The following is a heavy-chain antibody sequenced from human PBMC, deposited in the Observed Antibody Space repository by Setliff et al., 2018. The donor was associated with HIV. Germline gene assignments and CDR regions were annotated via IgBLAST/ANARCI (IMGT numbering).Heavy chain of an antibody. Sequence: GGSLRLSCAASGVTFSNYGMHWVRQAPGKGLEWVAVISYDGSNKYYADSVKGRFTIFRDNSKNTWYLQMNRVRGDNTAIYYCAKDRSNWESSTGYYYYYMDVWGTGTTVTVSS. CDR1: GVTFSNYG. V-gene: IGHV3-30*18. J-gene: IGHJ6*03. D-gene: IGHD1-1*01. CDR3: AKDRSNWESSTGYYYYYMDV. CDR2: ISYDGSNK.